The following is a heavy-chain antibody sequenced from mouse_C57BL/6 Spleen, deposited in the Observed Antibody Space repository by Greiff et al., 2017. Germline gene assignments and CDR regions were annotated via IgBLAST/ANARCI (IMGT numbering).Heavy chain of an antibody. CDR1: GFTFSSYG. V-gene: IGHV5-6*01. CDR3: ARGGSWGFYY. J-gene: IGHJ2*01. D-gene: IGHD4-1*01. CDR2: ISSGGSYT. Sequence: EVKLMESGGDLVKPGGSLKLSCAASGFTFSSYGMSWVRQTPDKRLEWVATISSGGSYTYYPDSVKGRFTISRDNAKNTLYLQMSSLKSEDTAMYYSARGGSWGFYYWGQGTTLTVSS.